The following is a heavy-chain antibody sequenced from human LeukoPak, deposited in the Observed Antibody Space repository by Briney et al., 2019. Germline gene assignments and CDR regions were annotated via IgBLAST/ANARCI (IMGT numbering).Heavy chain of an antibody. CDR2: ISGSGGRT. Sequence: GSLRLSCAASGFTFSSNYMSWVRQAPGKGLEWVSAISGSGGRTYYGDSVKGRFTISRDNSKNTLYLQMNSLRAEDTAVYYCAKGVRDGYYPNDYWGQGTLVTVSS. D-gene: IGHD3-22*01. V-gene: IGHV3-23*01. CDR3: AKGVRDGYYPNDY. J-gene: IGHJ4*02. CDR1: GFTFSSNY.